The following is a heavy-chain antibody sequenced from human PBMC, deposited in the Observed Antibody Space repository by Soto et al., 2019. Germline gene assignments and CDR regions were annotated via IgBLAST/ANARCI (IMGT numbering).Heavy chain of an antibody. CDR1: GFTFSSYA. V-gene: IGHV3-23*01. Sequence: EVQLLESGGGLVQPGGSLRLSCAASGFTFSSYAMSWVRQAPGKGLEWVSAISGSGGSTYYADAVKGRFTISRDNSKNTLYLQMNSLRAEDTAVYYCAKLGIVVVIAYYFDYWGQGTLVTVSS. D-gene: IGHD3-22*01. CDR3: AKLGIVVVIAYYFDY. CDR2: ISGSGGST. J-gene: IGHJ4*02.